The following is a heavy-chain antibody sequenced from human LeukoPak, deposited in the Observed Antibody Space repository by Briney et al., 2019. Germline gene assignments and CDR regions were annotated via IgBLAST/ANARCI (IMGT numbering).Heavy chain of an antibody. CDR1: GFTFSDHC. CDR2: TRNRANSYTT. V-gene: IGHV3-72*01. J-gene: IGHJ2*01. CDR3: ARESGGGVLGYFDL. Sequence: GGSLRLSCAASGFTFSDHCMDWVRQAPGKGLEWVGRTRNRANSYTTEYAASVKGRFTISRDDSRKSLYLQMNSLKTEDTAVYYCARESGGGVLGYFDLWGRGTLVSVSS. D-gene: IGHD3-10*01.